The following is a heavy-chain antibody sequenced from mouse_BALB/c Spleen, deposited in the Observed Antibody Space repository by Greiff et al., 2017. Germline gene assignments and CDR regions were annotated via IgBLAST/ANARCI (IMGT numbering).Heavy chain of an antibody. CDR2: IDPANGNT. V-gene: IGHV14-3*02. CDR1: GFNIKDTY. J-gene: IGHJ2*01. Sequence: EVQLQQSGAELVKPGASVKLSCTASGFNIKDTYMHWVKQRPEQGLEWIGRIDPANGNTKYDPKFQGKATITADTSSNTAYLQLSSLTSEDTAVYYCARSDITTANLDYWGQGTTLTVSS. CDR3: ARSDITTANLDY. D-gene: IGHD1-2*01.